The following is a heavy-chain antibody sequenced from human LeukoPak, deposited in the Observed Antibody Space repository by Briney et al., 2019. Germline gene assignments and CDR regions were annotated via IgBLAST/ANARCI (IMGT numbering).Heavy chain of an antibody. CDR1: GGSISSGDYY. V-gene: IGHV4-30-4*01. CDR3: AREELLWFGELGVGWFDP. Sequence: SETLSLTCTVSGGSISSGDYYWSWIRQPPGKGLEWIGSIYYSGSTYYNPSLKSRVTISVDTSKNQFSLKLSAVDAVHTAVYYCAREELLWFGELGVGWFDPWGQGTLVTVSS. J-gene: IGHJ5*02. D-gene: IGHD3-10*01. CDR2: IYYSGST.